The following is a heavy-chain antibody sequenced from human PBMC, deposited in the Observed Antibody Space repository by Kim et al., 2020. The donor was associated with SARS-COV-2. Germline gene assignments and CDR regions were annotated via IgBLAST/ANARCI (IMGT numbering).Heavy chain of an antibody. D-gene: IGHD3-10*01. J-gene: IGHJ4*02. CDR2: INHSGST. CDR3: AREGVRGSGTPYSY. V-gene: IGHV4-34*01. CDR1: GGSFSGYY. Sequence: SETLSLTCAVYGGSFSGYYWSWIRQPPGKGLEWIGEINHSGSTNYNPSLKSRVTISVDTSKNQFSLKLSSVTAADTAVYYCAREGVRGSGTPYSYWGQGT.